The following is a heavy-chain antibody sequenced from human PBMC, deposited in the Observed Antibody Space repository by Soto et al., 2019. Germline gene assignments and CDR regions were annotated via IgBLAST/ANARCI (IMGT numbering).Heavy chain of an antibody. Sequence: EVQLLESGGGLVQPGGSLRLPCAASGFTFSSYAMSWVRQAPGKGLEWVSAISGSGGSTYYADSVKGRFTISRDNSKNTLYLQMNSLRAEDTAVYYCAKGTTVTTLAFDIWGQGTMVTVSS. J-gene: IGHJ3*02. CDR3: AKGTTVTTLAFDI. V-gene: IGHV3-23*01. CDR1: GFTFSSYA. D-gene: IGHD4-17*01. CDR2: ISGSGGST.